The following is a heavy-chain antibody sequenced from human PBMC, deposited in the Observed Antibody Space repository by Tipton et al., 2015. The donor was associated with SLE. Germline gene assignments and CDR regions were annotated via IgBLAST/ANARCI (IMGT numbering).Heavy chain of an antibody. V-gene: IGHV4-31*03. Sequence: TLSLTCTVSGGSISSGGYYWSWIRQHPGKGLEWIGYTYYSGSTYYNPSLKSRVTISVDTSKNQFSLKLSSVTAADTAVYYCARDGINDYGDYGHAFDIWGQGTMVTVSS. D-gene: IGHD4-17*01. J-gene: IGHJ3*02. CDR3: ARDGINDYGDYGHAFDI. CDR1: GGSISSGGYY. CDR2: TYYSGST.